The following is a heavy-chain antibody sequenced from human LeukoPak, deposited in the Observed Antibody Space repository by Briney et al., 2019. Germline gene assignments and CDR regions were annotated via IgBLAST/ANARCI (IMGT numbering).Heavy chain of an antibody. J-gene: IGHJ4*02. V-gene: IGHV3-23*01. CDR3: AKEGGDYGDYYFDY. D-gene: IGHD4-17*01. Sequence: GGSLRLSCAASGLTFSSYAMSWVRQAPGKGLEWVSAISGSGGSTYYADSVKGRFTISRDNSKNTLYLQMNSLRAEDTAGYYCAKEGGDYGDYYFDYWGQGTLVTVSS. CDR1: GLTFSSYA. CDR2: ISGSGGST.